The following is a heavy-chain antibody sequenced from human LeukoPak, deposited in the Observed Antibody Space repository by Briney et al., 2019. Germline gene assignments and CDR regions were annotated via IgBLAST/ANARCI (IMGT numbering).Heavy chain of an antibody. J-gene: IGHJ5*02. CDR2: INAGNGNT. CDR3: ARGPPRGEWLLNWFDP. CDR1: GYTFTSYA. Sequence: GASVKVSCKASGYTFTSYAMHWVRQAPGQRLEWMGWINAGNGNTKYSQKFQGRVTITRDTSASTAYMELSSLRSEDTAVYYCARGPPRGEWLLNWFDPWGQGTLVTVSS. D-gene: IGHD5-12*01. V-gene: IGHV1-3*01.